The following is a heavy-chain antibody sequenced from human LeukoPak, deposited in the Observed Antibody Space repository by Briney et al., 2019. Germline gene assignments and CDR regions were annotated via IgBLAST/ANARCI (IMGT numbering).Heavy chain of an antibody. CDR1: GFTFSSYA. Sequence: GGSLRLSCAASGFTFSSYAMSWVRQAPGKGLEWVSAISGSGGSTYYADSVKGRFTISRDHSKNTLYLQMNSLRAEDTAVYYCAKADYDILSGPGYWGQGTLVTVSS. J-gene: IGHJ4*02. V-gene: IGHV3-23*01. D-gene: IGHD3-9*01. CDR3: AKADYDILSGPGY. CDR2: ISGSGGST.